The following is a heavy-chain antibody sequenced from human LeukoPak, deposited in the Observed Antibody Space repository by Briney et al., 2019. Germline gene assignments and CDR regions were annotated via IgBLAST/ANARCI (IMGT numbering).Heavy chain of an antibody. V-gene: IGHV4-34*01. D-gene: IGHD3-3*01. J-gene: IGHJ6*03. Sequence: SETLSLTCAVYGCSFSGYYWSWIRQPPGKGLEWIGEINHSGSTNYNPSLKSRVTISVDTSKNQFSLKLSSVTAADTAVYYCARGFGVGPYYYYYMDVWGKGTTVTVSS. CDR1: GCSFSGYY. CDR3: ARGFGVGPYYYYYMDV. CDR2: INHSGST.